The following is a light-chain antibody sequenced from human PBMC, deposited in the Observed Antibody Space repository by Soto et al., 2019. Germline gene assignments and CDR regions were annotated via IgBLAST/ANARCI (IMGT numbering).Light chain of an antibody. CDR3: QQYYSTPPT. V-gene: IGKV4-1*01. Sequence: DIVMIQSPDSLAVSLGERATINCKSSQSVLYSSNDKNYLAWYQQKPGQPPKLLIYWASTRGLGVPDRFSGSGSGTDFTLTISSLQAEDVALYYCQQYYSTPPTFGQGTKVEVK. J-gene: IGKJ1*01. CDR2: WAS. CDR1: QSVLYSSNDKNY.